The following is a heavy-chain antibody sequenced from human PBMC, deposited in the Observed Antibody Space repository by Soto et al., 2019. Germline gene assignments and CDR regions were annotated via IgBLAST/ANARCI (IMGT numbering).Heavy chain of an antibody. J-gene: IGHJ4*02. CDR3: ARYRGSGSYYFDY. CDR2: INHSGST. CDR1: GGSFSGYY. D-gene: IGHD3-10*01. Sequence: SGTLSLTCAVYGGSFSGYYWSWIRQPPGKGLEWIGEINHSGSTNYNPSLKSRVTISVDTSKNQFSLKLSSVTAADTAVYYCARYRGSGSYYFDYWGQGTLVTVSS. V-gene: IGHV4-34*01.